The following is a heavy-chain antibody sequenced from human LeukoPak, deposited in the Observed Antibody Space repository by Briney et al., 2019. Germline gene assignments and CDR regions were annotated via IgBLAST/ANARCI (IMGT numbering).Heavy chain of an antibody. CDR2: ISSSSSYI. Sequence: GGSLRLSRAASGFTFSSYSMNWVRQAPGKGLEWVSSISSSSSYIYYADSVKGRFTISRDNAKNSLYLQMNSLRAEDTAVYYCARESWAQKNWYFDLWGRGTLVTVSS. D-gene: IGHD3-16*01. CDR1: GFTFSSYS. CDR3: ARESWAQKNWYFDL. V-gene: IGHV3-21*01. J-gene: IGHJ2*01.